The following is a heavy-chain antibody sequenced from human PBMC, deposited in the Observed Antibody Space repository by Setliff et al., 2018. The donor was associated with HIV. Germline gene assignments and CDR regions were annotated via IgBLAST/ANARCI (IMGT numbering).Heavy chain of an antibody. J-gene: IGHJ6*03. Sequence: KPSETLSLTCAVYGGSFSGYYWSWIRQPPGKGLEWIGEINHSGSTNYNPSLKSRVTISVDTSKNQFSLKLSSVTAADTAVYYCARGLRSSWYNYYYYMDVWGKGTTVTVSS. V-gene: IGHV4-34*01. CDR2: INHSGST. D-gene: IGHD6-13*01. CDR1: GGSFSGYY. CDR3: ARGLRSSWYNYYYYMDV.